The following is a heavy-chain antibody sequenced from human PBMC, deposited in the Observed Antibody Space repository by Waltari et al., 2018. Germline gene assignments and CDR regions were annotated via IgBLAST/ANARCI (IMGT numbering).Heavy chain of an antibody. J-gene: IGHJ6*02. Sequence: EVQLVESGRGLVQPGGSLRLSCAASGFTFSSYDMNWVRQAPGKGLELVSYISSSGSTIYYADSVKGRFTISRDNAKNSLYLQMNSLRAEDTAVYYCARAWNGPLGYYYYYGMDVWGQGTTVTVSS. CDR3: ARAWNGPLGYYYYYGMDV. D-gene: IGHD1-1*01. CDR1: GFTFSSYD. CDR2: ISSSGSTI. V-gene: IGHV3-48*03.